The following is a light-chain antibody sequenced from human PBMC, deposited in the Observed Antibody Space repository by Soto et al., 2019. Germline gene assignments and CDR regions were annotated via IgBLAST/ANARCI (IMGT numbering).Light chain of an antibody. CDR3: QQSYSTPPT. CDR1: QSISSS. J-gene: IGKJ1*01. Sequence: DIQMTQSPSSLSASVGDRVTITCRASQSISSSLNWYQQKPGKAPKLLIYAASSLQSGVPSRFSGSGSGTDFTLTISSLQPEDFATYYGQQSYSTPPTFGQGTKVEIK. V-gene: IGKV1-39*01. CDR2: AAS.